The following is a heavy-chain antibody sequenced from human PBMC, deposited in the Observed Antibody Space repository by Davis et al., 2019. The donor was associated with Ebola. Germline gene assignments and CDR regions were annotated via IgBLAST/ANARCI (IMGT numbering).Heavy chain of an antibody. D-gene: IGHD6-19*01. Sequence: ASVKVSCKASGYTFTTYAMNWVRQAPGQRLEWMGWIHGGNGNRKYSQKFQGRVTITMDTSASTAYMELSSLRSEDTAVYYCARATFGYNSGWYADYWGQGTLVTVSS. V-gene: IGHV1-3*01. CDR3: ARATFGYNSGWYADY. CDR2: IHGGNGNR. CDR1: GYTFTTYA. J-gene: IGHJ4*02.